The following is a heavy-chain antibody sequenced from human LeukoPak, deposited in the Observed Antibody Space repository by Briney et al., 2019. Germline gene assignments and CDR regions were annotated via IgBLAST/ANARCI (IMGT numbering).Heavy chain of an antibody. CDR3: AKDRGRSDYYDSSGYYDY. D-gene: IGHD3-22*01. CDR2: INSDGSSI. Sequence: GGSLRLSCAASGFTFRSYWMHWVRQAPGKGLVWVSRINSDGSSINYADSVKGRFTISRDNAKNTLYLQMNSLRAEDTALYYCAKDRGRSDYYDSSGYYDYWGQGTLVTVSS. V-gene: IGHV3-74*01. J-gene: IGHJ4*02. CDR1: GFTFRSYW.